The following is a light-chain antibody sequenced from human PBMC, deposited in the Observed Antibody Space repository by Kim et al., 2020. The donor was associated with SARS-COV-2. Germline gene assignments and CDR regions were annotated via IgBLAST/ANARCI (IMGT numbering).Light chain of an antibody. CDR2: STN. CDR3: GLYMGSGIWV. J-gene: IGLJ3*02. CDR1: PGSISTNHF. Sequence: GKVPITWWLSPGSISTNHFPSWYPAAPGQAPRTLIFSTNTRSSGVPDRFSGSILWRKAALTITGAQADDESDYYCGLYMGSGIWVFGGGTQLTVL. V-gene: IGLV8-61*01.